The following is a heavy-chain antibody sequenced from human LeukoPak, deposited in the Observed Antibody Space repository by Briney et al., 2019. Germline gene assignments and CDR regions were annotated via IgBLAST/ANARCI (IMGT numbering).Heavy chain of an antibody. CDR2: IYYSGTT. Sequence: SETLSLTCSVSGGSISSSGYYWNWIRQPPGKGLEWVGSIYYSGTTYYNSSLKSRVTISEDTSKNRFSLMLTSVTAADTAVYYCARQVSDYFYYYIDGWGEGTTVIVSS. CDR3: ARQVSDYFYYYIDG. J-gene: IGHJ6*03. CDR1: GGSISSSGYY. V-gene: IGHV4-39*01.